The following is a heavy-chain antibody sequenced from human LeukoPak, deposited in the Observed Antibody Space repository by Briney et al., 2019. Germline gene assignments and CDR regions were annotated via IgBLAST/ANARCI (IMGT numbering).Heavy chain of an antibody. J-gene: IGHJ4*02. Sequence: ASVKVSCKASGGTFSSYAISWVRQAPGQGLEWMGGIIPIFGTANYAQKFQGRVTITADESTSTAYMELSSLRSEDTAVYYCATCARNFYCYRFDYWGQGTLVTVSS. D-gene: IGHD2-2*02. V-gene: IGHV1-69*01. CDR1: GGTFSSYA. CDR3: ATCARNFYCYRFDY. CDR2: IIPIFGTA.